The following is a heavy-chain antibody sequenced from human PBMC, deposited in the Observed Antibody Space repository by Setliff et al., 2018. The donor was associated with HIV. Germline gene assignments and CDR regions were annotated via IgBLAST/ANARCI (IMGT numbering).Heavy chain of an antibody. V-gene: IGHV4-34*01. J-gene: IGHJ4*02. CDR3: ARDPPGYGDSKDY. CDR2: INHSGST. D-gene: IGHD4-17*01. CDR1: GGSFSGYY. Sequence: SETLSLTCAVYGGSFSGYYWSWIRQPPGKGLEWIGEINHSGSTNYNPSLRSRVTISVDTSKNQFSLDLSSVTAADTAVYYCARDPPGYGDSKDYWGQGKLVTVSS.